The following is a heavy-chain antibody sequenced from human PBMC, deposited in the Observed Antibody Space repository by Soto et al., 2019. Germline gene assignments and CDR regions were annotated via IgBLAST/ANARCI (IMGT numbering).Heavy chain of an antibody. CDR1: GGSISSGGYY. V-gene: IGHV4-31*03. CDR2: IYYSGST. J-gene: IGHJ6*02. D-gene: IGHD3-10*01. Sequence: SETLSLTCTVSGGSISSGGYYWSWIRQHPGKGLEWIGYIYYSGSTYYNPSLKSRVTISVDTSKNQFSLKLSSVTAADTAVYYCARAITMVRGVNLSYYYYGMDVWGQGTRVTVSS. CDR3: ARAITMVRGVNLSYYYYGMDV.